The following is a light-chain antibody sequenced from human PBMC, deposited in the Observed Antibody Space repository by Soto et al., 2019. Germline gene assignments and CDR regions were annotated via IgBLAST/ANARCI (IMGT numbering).Light chain of an antibody. CDR1: QSVNSY. CDR2: DAS. CDR3: QQRISWPPIT. V-gene: IGKV3-11*01. Sequence: EIVLTQSPATLSLSPGERATLSCRASQSVNSYLAWYQQKRGQAPRLLIYDASNRATGIPARFSGCGSGTDFTLTISSLEPEDFAVYYCQQRISWPPITFGQGTRLEIK. J-gene: IGKJ5*01.